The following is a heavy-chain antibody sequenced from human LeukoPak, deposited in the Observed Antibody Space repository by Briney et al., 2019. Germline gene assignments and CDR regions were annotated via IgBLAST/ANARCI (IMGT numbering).Heavy chain of an antibody. D-gene: IGHD1-7*01. CDR2: INHSGST. V-gene: IGHV4-34*01. CDR1: GGSFSGYY. Sequence: TSETLSLTCAVYGGSFSGYYWSWIRQPPGKGLEWTGEINHSGSTNYNPSLKSRVTISVDTSKNQFSLKLSSVTAADTAVYYCARGVTGTTHNPHFDYWGQGTLVTVSS. J-gene: IGHJ4*02. CDR3: ARGVTGTTHNPHFDY.